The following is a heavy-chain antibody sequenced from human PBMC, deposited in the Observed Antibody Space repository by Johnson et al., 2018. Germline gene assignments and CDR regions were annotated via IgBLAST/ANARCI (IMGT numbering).Heavy chain of an antibody. Sequence: VQLVESGGGLVKPGGSLRLSCAASGFTFSNAWMNWVRQAPGKGLEWVGRIKSKTDGGTTDYAAPVKGKFTISRDDSKNTLYRQMNSLKTEDTAVYYCTRATVTTHDAFDIWGQGTMVTVSS. J-gene: IGHJ3*02. CDR2: IKSKTDGGTT. V-gene: IGHV3-15*07. D-gene: IGHD4-17*01. CDR3: TRATVTTHDAFDI. CDR1: GFTFSNAW.